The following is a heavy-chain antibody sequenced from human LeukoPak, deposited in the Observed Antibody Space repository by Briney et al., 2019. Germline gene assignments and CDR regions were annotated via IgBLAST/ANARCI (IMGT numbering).Heavy chain of an antibody. Sequence: GGSLRLSCAASGFTFSSYSMNWVRQAPGKGLEWVSSISSSSSYIYYAGSVKGRFTISRDNAKNSLYLQMNSLRAEDTAVYYCARDPQLLWFGEPRPTVDYWGQGTLVTVSS. J-gene: IGHJ4*02. CDR1: GFTFSSYS. D-gene: IGHD3-10*01. V-gene: IGHV3-21*01. CDR2: ISSSSSYI. CDR3: ARDPQLLWFGEPRPTVDY.